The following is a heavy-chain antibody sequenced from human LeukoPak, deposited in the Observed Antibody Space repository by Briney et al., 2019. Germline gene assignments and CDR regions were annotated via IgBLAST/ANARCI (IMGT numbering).Heavy chain of an antibody. CDR1: GGSISSGSHY. CDR2: IYPSGST. Sequence: PSQTLSLTCTVSGGSISSGSHYWSWIRQPAGKGLDWVGHIYPSGSTNYNPSLKSRVTISIDTSKNQFSLKLSSVTAADSAVYYCARRLQGSLAFDIWGQGTMVTVSS. J-gene: IGHJ3*02. CDR3: ARRLQGSLAFDI. V-gene: IGHV4-61*09.